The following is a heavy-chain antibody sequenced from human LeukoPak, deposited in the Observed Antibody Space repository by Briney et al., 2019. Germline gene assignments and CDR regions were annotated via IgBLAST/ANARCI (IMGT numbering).Heavy chain of an antibody. D-gene: IGHD2-2*01. CDR1: GYSISSGYY. CDR3: ARVRVPAAHYWYFDL. J-gene: IGHJ2*01. V-gene: IGHV4-38-2*02. Sequence: SETLSLTCSVSGYSISSGYYWGWIRQPPGKGLEWIGSIFHSGNTYYNPSLKSRVTISVDTSKNQFSLKLSSVTAADTAVYYCARVRVPAAHYWYFDLWGRGTLVTVSS. CDR2: IFHSGNT.